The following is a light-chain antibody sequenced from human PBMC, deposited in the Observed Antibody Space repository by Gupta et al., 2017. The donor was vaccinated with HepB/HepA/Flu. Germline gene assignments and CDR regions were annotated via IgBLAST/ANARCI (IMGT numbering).Light chain of an antibody. V-gene: IGKV3-15*01. J-gene: IGKJ4*01. CDR1: QKVRRN. CDR2: VAS. Sequence: EIALTQSPGTLSLSLGERATLSCRASQKVRRNLAWYQQKPGQPPRLLMYVASTRASTVPARFSGTGSGTDFTLTISSLQSEDFGVYFCQQYNDWPLSFGGGTKVEIK. CDR3: QQYNDWPLS.